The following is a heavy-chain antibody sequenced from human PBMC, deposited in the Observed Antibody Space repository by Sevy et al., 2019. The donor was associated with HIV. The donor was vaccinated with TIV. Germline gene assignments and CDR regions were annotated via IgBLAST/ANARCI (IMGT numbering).Heavy chain of an antibody. J-gene: IGHJ6*02. Sequence: GGYLRLSCIASGFTFKDYYMSWIRQAPGKGLEWVSYISSSRYNSLFYSDSVKGRFTISRDNAKNSLFLEMNDLTADVTTLYYCARDAGGTHSHYYAMDVWGQGTPVTVSS. V-gene: IGHV3-11*01. CDR3: ARDAGGTHSHYYAMDV. CDR2: ISSSRYNSL. CDR1: GFTFKDYY. D-gene: IGHD1-26*01.